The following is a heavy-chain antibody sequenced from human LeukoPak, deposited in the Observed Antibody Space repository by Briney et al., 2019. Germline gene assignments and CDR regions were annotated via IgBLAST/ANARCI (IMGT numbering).Heavy chain of an antibody. D-gene: IGHD3-22*01. CDR1: GYTFTDYY. CDR2: INPNRGVT. J-gene: IGHJ4*02. CDR3: ARDGLAEYYYDSSGYYYVEEEDY. V-gene: IGHV1-2*02. Sequence: ASVKVSCKASGYTFTDYYMHWVRQAPGQGLEWMGGINPNRGVTNYAQKFQGRVTMTRDTSISTAYMELSGLRSDDTAVYYCARDGLAEYYYDSSGYYYVEEEDYWGQGTLVTVSS.